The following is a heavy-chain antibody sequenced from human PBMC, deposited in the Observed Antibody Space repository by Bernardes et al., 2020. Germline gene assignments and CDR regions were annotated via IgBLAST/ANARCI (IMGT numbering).Heavy chain of an antibody. CDR3: ARLASDSVSSFDY. D-gene: IGHD2-21*02. CDR2: IYYSGNT. Sequence: SETLSLTCTVSGDSITSNNFFWGWIRQRPEKGLEWIGIIYYSGNTYYNPSLQSRLSISVDTSKNQFPLSLSSVTAADTAVYYCARLASDSVSSFDYWGQGTLVTISS. CDR1: GDSITSNNFF. J-gene: IGHJ4*02. V-gene: IGHV4-39*01.